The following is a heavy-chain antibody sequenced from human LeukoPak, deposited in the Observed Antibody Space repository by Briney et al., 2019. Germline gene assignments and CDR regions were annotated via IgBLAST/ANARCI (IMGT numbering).Heavy chain of an antibody. V-gene: IGHV3-21*01. Sequence: PGGSLRLSCAASGFTLSSHTMNWVRQAPGRGLEWVSAISTNDIQCADSVKGRFTISRDNAKNSLYLQMDSLRAEDTAVYYCASLPTAASYMDVWGKGTTVTVSS. CDR1: GFTLSSHT. D-gene: IGHD6-25*01. CDR3: ASLPTAASYMDV. CDR2: ISTNDI. J-gene: IGHJ6*03.